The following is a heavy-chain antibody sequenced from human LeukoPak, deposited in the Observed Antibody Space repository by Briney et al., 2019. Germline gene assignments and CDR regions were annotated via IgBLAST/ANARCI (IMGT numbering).Heavy chain of an antibody. CDR1: GFTFGDYA. J-gene: IGHJ3*02. Sequence: GGSLRLSCTASGFTFGDYAMSWVRQAPGKGLEWVGRIKSKTDGGTTDYAAPVKGRFTISRDDSKNTLYLQMNSLKTEDTAVYYCTTDPLFYSSSWPDAFDIWGQGTMVTVSS. CDR2: IKSKTDGGTT. CDR3: TTDPLFYSSSWPDAFDI. V-gene: IGHV3-15*01. D-gene: IGHD6-13*01.